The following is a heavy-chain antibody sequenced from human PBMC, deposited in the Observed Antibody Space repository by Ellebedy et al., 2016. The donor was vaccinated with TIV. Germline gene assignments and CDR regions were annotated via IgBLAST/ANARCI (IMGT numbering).Heavy chain of an antibody. J-gene: IGHJ4*02. CDR1: GYTFTSYY. Sequence: ASVKVSCKASGYTFTSYYMHWVRQAPGQGLEWMGIINPSGGSTSYAQKFQGRVTMTRDTSTSTVYMEMKSLRSEDTAVYYCARASISGIVGATDETYYFDYWGQGTLVTVSS. D-gene: IGHD1-26*01. CDR2: INPSGGST. CDR3: ARASISGIVGATDETYYFDY. V-gene: IGHV1-46*01.